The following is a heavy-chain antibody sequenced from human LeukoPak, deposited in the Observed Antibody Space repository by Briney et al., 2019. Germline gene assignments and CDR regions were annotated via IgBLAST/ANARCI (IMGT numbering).Heavy chain of an antibody. Sequence: SETLSLTCAVYGGSSSGYYWSWIRQPPGKGLEWIGEINHSGSTNYNPSLKSRVTISVDTSKNQFSLKLSSVTAADTAVYYCARVAQLAEVIDYWGQGTLVTVSS. J-gene: IGHJ4*02. CDR3: ARVAQLAEVIDY. CDR1: GGSSSGYY. CDR2: INHSGST. D-gene: IGHD6-13*01. V-gene: IGHV4-34*01.